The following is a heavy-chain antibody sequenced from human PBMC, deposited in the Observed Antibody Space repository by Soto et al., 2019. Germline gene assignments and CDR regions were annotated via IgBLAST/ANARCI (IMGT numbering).Heavy chain of an antibody. CDR3: AREFGGYCDY. CDR1: GFTFSSYG. CDR2: IWYDGSNK. Sequence: QVQLVESGGGVVQPGRSLRLSCAASGFTFSSYGMHWVRQAPGKGLEWVAVIWYDGSNKYYADSVKGRFTISRDNSKNTLYLQMNSLRAEDTAVYYCAREFGGYCDYWGQGTLITVSS. V-gene: IGHV3-33*01. J-gene: IGHJ4*02. D-gene: IGHD2-21*01.